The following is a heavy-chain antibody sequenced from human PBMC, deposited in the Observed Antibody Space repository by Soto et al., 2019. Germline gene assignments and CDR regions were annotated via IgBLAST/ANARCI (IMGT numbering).Heavy chain of an antibody. J-gene: IGHJ6*02. D-gene: IGHD3-10*01. V-gene: IGHV3-7*03. CDR1: GFTFSSYW. Sequence: EVQLVESGGGLVQPGGSLRLSCSASGFTFSSYWMSWVRQAPGKGLEWVANTKADGSEKFYVDSVKGRFTISRDNAKNSLELQMNSLTAEDTALYYCARAITMVRGVGDYYYYGMDVWGQGTTVTVSS. CDR2: TKADGSEK. CDR3: ARAITMVRGVGDYYYYGMDV.